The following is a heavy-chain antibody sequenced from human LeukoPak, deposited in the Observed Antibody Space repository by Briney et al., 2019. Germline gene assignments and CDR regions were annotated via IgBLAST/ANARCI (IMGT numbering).Heavy chain of an antibody. CDR1: GFTFNSYW. J-gene: IGHJ4*02. CDR3: ARSVAVVTATFGY. V-gene: IGHV3-74*01. D-gene: IGHD2-15*01. CDR2: INSDGSST. Sequence: GGSPRLSCAASGFTFNSYWMHWVRQAPGKGLVWVSRINSDGSSTNYADSVKGRFTISRDNAKNTLYLQMNSLRAEDTAVYYCARSVAVVTATFGYWGQGTLVTVSS.